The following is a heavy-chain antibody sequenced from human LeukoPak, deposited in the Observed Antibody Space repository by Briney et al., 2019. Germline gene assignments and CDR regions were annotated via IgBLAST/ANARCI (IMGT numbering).Heavy chain of an antibody. CDR1: GYTFTGYY. Sequence: ASVKVSCKASGYTFTGYYMHWVRQAPGQGLEWMGWINPNSGGTNYAQKFQGRVTMTRDTSISTAYMELSRLRSDDTAVYYCARVVPAAYSRAPFDYWGQGTLVTVSS. J-gene: IGHJ4*02. V-gene: IGHV1-2*02. CDR2: INPNSGGT. CDR3: ARVVPAAYSRAPFDY. D-gene: IGHD2-2*01.